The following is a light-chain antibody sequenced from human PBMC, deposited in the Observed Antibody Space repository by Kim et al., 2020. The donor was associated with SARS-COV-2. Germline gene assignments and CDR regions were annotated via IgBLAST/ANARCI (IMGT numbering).Light chain of an antibody. CDR2: AAS. J-gene: IGKJ2*01. CDR1: QRISNY. CDR3: QQSYSNPPEYT. V-gene: IGKV1-39*01. Sequence: DIQMTQSPSSLSASVGDRVTITCRASQRISNYLNWYQQKPGKAPKVLIYAASTLQSGVPSRFRGSGSGTDFTLTISSLQPEDFATYYCQQSYSNPPEYTFGQGTKLEI.